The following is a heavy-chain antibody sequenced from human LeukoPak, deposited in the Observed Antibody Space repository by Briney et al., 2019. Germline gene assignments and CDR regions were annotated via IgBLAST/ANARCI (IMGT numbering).Heavy chain of an antibody. CDR2: INTNTGNP. CDR3: ARVDVGATGRENYFDY. CDR1: GYTFTSYA. Sequence: GASVKVSCKASGYTFTSYAMNWVRQAPGQGLEWMGWINTNTGNPTYAQGFTGRFVFSLDTSVSTAYLQISSLKAEDTAVYYCARVDVGATGRENYFDYWGQGTLVTVSS. D-gene: IGHD1-26*01. J-gene: IGHJ4*02. V-gene: IGHV7-4-1*02.